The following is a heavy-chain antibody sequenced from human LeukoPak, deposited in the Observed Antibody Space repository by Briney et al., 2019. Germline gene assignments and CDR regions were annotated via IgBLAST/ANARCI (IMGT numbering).Heavy chain of an antibody. CDR3: ARGPSDGAGYYYYYYMDV. D-gene: IGHD1-26*01. Sequence: SVTVSFKASGGTFSSYAISWVRQAPGQGLEWMGGIIPIFGTANYAQKCQGRVTIATDESTSTAYMELSSLRSEDTAVYYCARGPSDGAGYYYYYYMDVWGKGTTVTVSS. CDR2: IIPIFGTA. J-gene: IGHJ6*03. CDR1: GGTFSSYA. V-gene: IGHV1-69*05.